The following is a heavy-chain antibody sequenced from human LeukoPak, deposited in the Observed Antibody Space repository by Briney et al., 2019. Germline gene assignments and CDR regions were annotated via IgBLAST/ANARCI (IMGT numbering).Heavy chain of an antibody. CDR1: GFTFSSYG. V-gene: IGHV3-30*18. D-gene: IGHD6-13*01. CDR3: AKAVGSSWYPFDS. CDR2: ISYGGSNK. J-gene: IGHJ4*02. Sequence: GGSLRLSCAASGFTFSSYGMHWVRQAPGKGLEWVAVISYGGSNKYCADSVKGRFTISRDNSKNTLYLQMNSLRAEDTAVYYCAKAVGSSWYPFDSWGQGTLVTVSS.